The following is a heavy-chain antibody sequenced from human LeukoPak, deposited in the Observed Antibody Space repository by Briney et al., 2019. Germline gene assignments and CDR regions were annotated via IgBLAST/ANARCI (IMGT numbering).Heavy chain of an antibody. CDR2: ISSSGSTI. Sequence: PGGSLRLSCAASGFTFSSYEMNWVRQAPGKGLEWVSYISSSGSTIYYADSVKGRFTISRDNAKNSLYLQMNSLRAEDTAVYYCARYVSGDYLNWFDPWGQGTLVTVSS. CDR3: ARYVSGDYLNWFDP. J-gene: IGHJ5*02. CDR1: GFTFSSYE. D-gene: IGHD4-17*01. V-gene: IGHV3-48*03.